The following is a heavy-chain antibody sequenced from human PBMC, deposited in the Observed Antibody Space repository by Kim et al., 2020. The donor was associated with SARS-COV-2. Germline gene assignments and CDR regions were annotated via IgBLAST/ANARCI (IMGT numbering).Heavy chain of an antibody. Sequence: SETLSLTCAVYGGSFSGYYWSWIRQPPGKGLEWIGEINHSGSTNYNPSLKSRVTISVDTSKNQFSLKLSSVTAADTAVYYCARGRGTWNGSKREYNWFDP. CDR1: GGSFSGYY. CDR3: ARGRGTWNGSKREYNWFDP. J-gene: IGHJ5*02. V-gene: IGHV4-34*01. CDR2: INHSGST. D-gene: IGHD1-1*01.